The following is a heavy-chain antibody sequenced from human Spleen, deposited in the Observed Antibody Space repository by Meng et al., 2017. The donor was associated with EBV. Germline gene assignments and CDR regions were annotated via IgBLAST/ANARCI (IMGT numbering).Heavy chain of an antibody. D-gene: IGHD5-24*01. CDR1: GGSISSNNW. J-gene: IGHJ5*02. CDR2: ISHTGRT. Sequence: HVRLPGSGPGLVKPSEPLSLTCAVSGGSISSNNWWSWVRQPPGKGLEWIGEISHTGRTNYNPSLKSRVTMSVDKSKNQFSLKLTSVTAADTAVYYCAGGWLGLVDPWGQGTLVTVSS. V-gene: IGHV4-4*02. CDR3: AGGWLGLVDP.